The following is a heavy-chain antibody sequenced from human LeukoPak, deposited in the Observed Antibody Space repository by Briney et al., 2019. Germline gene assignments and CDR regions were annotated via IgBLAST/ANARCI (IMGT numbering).Heavy chain of an antibody. CDR1: GFTFSSYW. D-gene: IGHD6-6*01. CDR2: INSDGSST. J-gene: IGHJ4*02. CDR3: ARDGSSSATLDY. Sequence: GGFLRLSCAASGFTFSSYWMRWVRHAPGKGLVWVSRINSDGSSTSYPDSVKGRFNISRDNAKNTLYLQMNSLRAEDTAVYYCARDGSSSATLDYWGQGTLVTVSS. V-gene: IGHV3-74*01.